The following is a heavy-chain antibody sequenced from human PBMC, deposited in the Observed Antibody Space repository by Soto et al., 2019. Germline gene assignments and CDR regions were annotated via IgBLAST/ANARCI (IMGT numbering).Heavy chain of an antibody. CDR1: GVSISSYY. Sequence: QVQLQESGAGLVKPSETLSLTCTVSGVSISSYYWSWIRQPPGKGLEWIGYIYYSGSTNYNPSLKSRVTISVDTSKNQFSLKLSSVTAADTAVYYCARPHGGSSGWDNWFDPWGQGTLVTVSS. J-gene: IGHJ5*02. CDR2: IYYSGST. CDR3: ARPHGGSSGWDNWFDP. V-gene: IGHV4-59*01. D-gene: IGHD6-25*01.